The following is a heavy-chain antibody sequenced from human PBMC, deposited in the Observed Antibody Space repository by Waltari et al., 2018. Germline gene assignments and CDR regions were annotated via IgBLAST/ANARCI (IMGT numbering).Heavy chain of an antibody. CDR3: ARGGFRSYYNG. Sequence: QVQLQESGPGLVKPSETLSLTCAVSGYSISSGYYWGWIRQPPGKGLEWIGSIYHSGSTYYNPSLKSRVTISVDTSKNQFSLKLSSVTAADTAVYYCARGGFRSYYNGWGQGTLVTVSS. J-gene: IGHJ4*02. CDR2: IYHSGST. CDR1: GYSISSGYY. V-gene: IGHV4-38-2*01. D-gene: IGHD3-10*01.